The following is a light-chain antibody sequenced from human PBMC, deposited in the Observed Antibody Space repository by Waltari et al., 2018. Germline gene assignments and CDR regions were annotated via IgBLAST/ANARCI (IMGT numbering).Light chain of an antibody. CDR2: ANY. Sequence: SVLTQPPSTSGTPGPPVTISSSGITSNIGTKPDTWYQLLPGTAPKTVIFANYHRPSGVPDRFSASKSGTSASLVISGLRSEDEADYFCATWDDSLSGRVFGGGTKVTVL. CDR3: ATWDDSLSGRV. V-gene: IGLV1-44*01. J-gene: IGLJ3*02. CDR1: TSNIGTKP.